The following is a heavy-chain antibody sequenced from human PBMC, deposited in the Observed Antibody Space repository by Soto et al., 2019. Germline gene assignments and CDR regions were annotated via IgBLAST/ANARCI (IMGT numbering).Heavy chain of an antibody. Sequence: ASVKVSCKASGYTFTSYGISWVRQAPGQGLEWMGWISAYNGNTNYAQKLQGRVTMTTDTSTSTAYMELRSLRSDDTAVYYCARDLGYCISTSCHRNWFAPWGQGILVTVSS. CDR3: ARDLGYCISTSCHRNWFAP. CDR2: ISAYNGNT. J-gene: IGHJ5*02. V-gene: IGHV1-18*01. CDR1: GYTFTSYG. D-gene: IGHD2-2*01.